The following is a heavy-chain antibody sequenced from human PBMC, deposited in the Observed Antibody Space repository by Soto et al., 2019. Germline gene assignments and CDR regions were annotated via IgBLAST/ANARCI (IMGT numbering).Heavy chain of an antibody. CDR2: IYHSGST. J-gene: IGHJ4*02. Sequence: QLQLQESGSGLVKPSQTLSLNCAVSGGSISSGGYSWSWIRQPPGKGLELIGYIYHSGSTYYNPSLKSRVTISVDRSKNQFSLKLSSVTAADTAVYYCARSSGWYGEFDYWGQGTLVTVSS. CDR1: GGSISSGGYS. CDR3: ARSSGWYGEFDY. D-gene: IGHD6-19*01. V-gene: IGHV4-30-2*01.